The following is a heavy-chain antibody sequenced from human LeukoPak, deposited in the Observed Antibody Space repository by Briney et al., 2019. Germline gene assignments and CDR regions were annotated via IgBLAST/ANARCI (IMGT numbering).Heavy chain of an antibody. CDR1: GFTFSDYY. J-gene: IGHJ6*04. D-gene: IGHD3-10*02. Sequence: PGGSLRLSCAASGFTFSDYYMSWIRQAPGKGLEWVSAISGSGGSTYYADSVKGRFTISRDNAKNSLYLQMNSLRAEDTAVYYCAELGITMIGGVWGKGTTVTISS. V-gene: IGHV3-11*04. CDR2: ISGSGGST. CDR3: AELGITMIGGV.